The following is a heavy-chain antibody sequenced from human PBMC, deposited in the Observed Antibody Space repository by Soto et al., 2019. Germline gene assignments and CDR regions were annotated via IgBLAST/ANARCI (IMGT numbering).Heavy chain of an antibody. V-gene: IGHV1-69*06. Sequence: SVKVSCKASGGTFSSYAISWVRQAPGQGLEWMGGIIPIFGTANYAQKFQGRVTITADKSTSTAYMELSSLRSEDTAVYYCARGRQPGDYYYMDVWGKGTTVTVSS. J-gene: IGHJ6*03. CDR2: IIPIFGTA. CDR3: ARGRQPGDYYYMDV. CDR1: GGTFSSYA. D-gene: IGHD4-17*01.